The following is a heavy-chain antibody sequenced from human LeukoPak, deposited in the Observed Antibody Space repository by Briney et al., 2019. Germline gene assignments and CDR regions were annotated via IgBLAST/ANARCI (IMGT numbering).Heavy chain of an antibody. Sequence: GGSLRLSCAASGFIVSTNYMNWVRQAPGKGLEWVSILYSGSSTYYGDSVEGRFIVSRDSSKNTLSLQMNDLRAEDTAVYYCARVGDHFHWYLDLWGRGTLVTVSS. CDR1: GFIVSTNY. CDR3: ARVGDHFHWYLDL. V-gene: IGHV3-53*01. D-gene: IGHD3-3*02. CDR2: LYSGSST. J-gene: IGHJ2*01.